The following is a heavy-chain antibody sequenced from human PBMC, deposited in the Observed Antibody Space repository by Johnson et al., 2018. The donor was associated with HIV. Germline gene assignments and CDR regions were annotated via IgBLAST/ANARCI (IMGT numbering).Heavy chain of an antibody. Sequence: QVQLVESGGGLVKPGGSLLVSCEASGLTFSDYYMSWIRQAPGKGLEWVSYISSSGSSRYYADSVKGRFTITRDNVKNSLYMQMNSLRVEDTAVYFCARDYRGALDIWGQGTMVTVSS. CDR2: ISSSGSSR. V-gene: IGHV3-11*01. CDR3: ARDYRGALDI. D-gene: IGHD4-11*01. J-gene: IGHJ3*02. CDR1: GLTFSDYY.